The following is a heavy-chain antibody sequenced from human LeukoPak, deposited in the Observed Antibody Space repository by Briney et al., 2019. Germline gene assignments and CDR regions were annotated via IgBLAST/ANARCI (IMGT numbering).Heavy chain of an antibody. V-gene: IGHV4-30-4*08. D-gene: IGHD6-6*01. J-gene: IGHJ6*03. CDR3: ARVSSYSYYYYYYYMDV. CDR2: IYYSGST. CDR1: GGSISSGDYY. Sequence: SQTLSLTCTVSGGSISSGDYYWSWIRQPPGKGLEWIGYIYYSGSTYYNPSLKSRVTISVDTSKNQFSLKLSSVTAADTAVYYCARVSSYSYYYYYYYMDVWGKGTTVTVSS.